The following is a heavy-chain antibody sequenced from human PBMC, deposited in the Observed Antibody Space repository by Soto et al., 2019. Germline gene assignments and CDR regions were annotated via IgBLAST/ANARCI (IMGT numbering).Heavy chain of an antibody. Sequence: QVQLQQWGAGLLKPSETLSLTCAVYGGSFSGYYWSWIRQPPGKGLEWIGEINYSGSTNYNPSLKIRVTLSVDTSKNQFSLKLSSVTAADTAVYYCARLRPSYNGKKGLWWYFDYWGQGTLVTVSS. V-gene: IGHV4-34*01. CDR1: GGSFSGYY. D-gene: IGHD1-1*01. J-gene: IGHJ4*02. CDR3: ARLRPSYNGKKGLWWYFDY. CDR2: INYSGST.